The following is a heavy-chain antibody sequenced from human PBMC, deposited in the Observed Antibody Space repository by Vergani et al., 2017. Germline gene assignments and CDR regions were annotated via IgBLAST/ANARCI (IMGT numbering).Heavy chain of an antibody. V-gene: IGHV1-24*01. J-gene: IGHJ3*02. CDR2: FDPEDGET. D-gene: IGHD2-15*01. CDR1: GYTLTELS. Sequence: QVQLVQSGAEVKKPGASVKVSCKVSGYTLTELSMHWVRQAPGKGLEWMGGFDPEDGETIYAQKFQGWVTMTRDTSNSTAYMELSRLRSDDTAVYYCARDAGSGLDAFDIWGQGTMVTVSS. CDR3: ARDAGSGLDAFDI.